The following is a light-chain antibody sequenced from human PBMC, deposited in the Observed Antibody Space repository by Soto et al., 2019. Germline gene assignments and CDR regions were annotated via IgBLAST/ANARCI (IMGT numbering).Light chain of an antibody. CDR2: QTS. CDR3: HQRKSWPRT. CDR1: QYINTR. Sequence: EIVFTQAPATLSSFACYRFSLSCRASQYINTRLAWYQHRPGQAPRLLIYQTSIRAAGIPARFSASGSGTDFTLTISDVQPEDFALYYCHQRKSWPRTFGQGTKVDI. V-gene: IGKV3-11*01. J-gene: IGKJ1*01.